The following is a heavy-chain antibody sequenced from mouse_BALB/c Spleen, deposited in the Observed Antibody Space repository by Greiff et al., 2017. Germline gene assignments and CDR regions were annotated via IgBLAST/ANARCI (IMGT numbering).Heavy chain of an antibody. V-gene: IGHV1S81*02. CDR2: INPSNGGT. J-gene: IGHJ3*01. D-gene: IGHD5-1*01. Sequence: VQLQQSGAELVKPGASVKLSCKASGYTFTSYYMYWVKQRPGQGLEWIGEINPSNGGTNFNEKFKSKATLTVDKSSSTAYMQLSSLTSEDSAVYYCTRNLPWVWFAYWGQGTLVTVSA. CDR3: TRNLPWVWFAY. CDR1: GYTFTSYY.